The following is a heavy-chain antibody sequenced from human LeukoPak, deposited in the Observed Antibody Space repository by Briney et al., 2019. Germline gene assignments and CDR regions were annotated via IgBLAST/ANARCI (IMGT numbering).Heavy chain of an antibody. V-gene: IGHV4-31*03. D-gene: IGHD6-19*01. CDR2: IYYSGST. CDR1: GGSISSGGYY. CDR3: ARGRSGGWLMAY. Sequence: SETLSLTCTVSGGSISSGGYYWSWIRQHPGKGLEWIGYIYYSGSTYYNPSLKSRVTISVDTSKNQFSLKLSSVTAADTAVYYCARGRSGGWLMAYWGQGTLVTVSS. J-gene: IGHJ4*02.